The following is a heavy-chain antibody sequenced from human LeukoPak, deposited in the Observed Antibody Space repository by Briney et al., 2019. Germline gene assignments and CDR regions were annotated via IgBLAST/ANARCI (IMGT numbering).Heavy chain of an antibody. CDR2: ISSSSSYI. Sequence: GGSLRLSCAASGFTFSSYSMNWVRQAPGKGLEWVSSISSSSSYIYYADSVKGRFTISRDNSKNTLYLQMNSLRAEDTAVYYCAKRIYDFWSGYYRRAENHFDYWGQGTLVTVSS. CDR3: AKRIYDFWSGYYRRAENHFDY. D-gene: IGHD3-3*01. J-gene: IGHJ4*02. V-gene: IGHV3-21*04. CDR1: GFTFSSYS.